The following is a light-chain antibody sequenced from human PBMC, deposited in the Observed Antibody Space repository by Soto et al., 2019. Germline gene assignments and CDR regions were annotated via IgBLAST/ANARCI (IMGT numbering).Light chain of an antibody. CDR3: QQYGYSPIT. V-gene: IGKV3-11*01. J-gene: IGKJ5*01. CDR2: DAS. CDR1: QSVSSY. Sequence: EIVLTHSQATLSLSPCERATLSARASQSVSSYLAWYQQKPGQAPRLLIYDASNRATGIPDRFSGSGSGTDFTLTISRLEPEDFAVYYCQQYGYSPITFGQGTRLEIK.